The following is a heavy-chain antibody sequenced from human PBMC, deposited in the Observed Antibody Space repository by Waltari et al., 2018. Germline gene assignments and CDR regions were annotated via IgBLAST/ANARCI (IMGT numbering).Heavy chain of an antibody. Sequence: QVQLVESGGGVVQPGGSLRLSCAASGFTFSSYGMHWVRQAPGKGLEWVAFIRYDGSNKYYADSVKGRFTISRDNSKNTLYLQMNSLRAEDTAVYYCAKEGGSGWPRTPDYWGQGTLVTVSS. CDR1: GFTFSSYG. D-gene: IGHD6-19*01. J-gene: IGHJ4*02. V-gene: IGHV3-30*02. CDR2: IRYDGSNK. CDR3: AKEGGSGWPRTPDY.